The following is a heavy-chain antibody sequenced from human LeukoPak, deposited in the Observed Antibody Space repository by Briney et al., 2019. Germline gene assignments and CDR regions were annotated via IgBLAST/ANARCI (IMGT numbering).Heavy chain of an antibody. CDR3: ARDAVDTANAV. CDR2: INSDGSIT. D-gene: IGHD5-18*01. J-gene: IGHJ6*02. Sequence: GGSLRLSCAASGFTSTTYWMHWVRQAPGKGLVWVSHINSDGSITSYADSVKGRFTISRDNAKNTLYLQMNSLRAEDTAVYYCARDAVDTANAVWGQGTTVTVSS. V-gene: IGHV3-74*01. CDR1: GFTSTTYW.